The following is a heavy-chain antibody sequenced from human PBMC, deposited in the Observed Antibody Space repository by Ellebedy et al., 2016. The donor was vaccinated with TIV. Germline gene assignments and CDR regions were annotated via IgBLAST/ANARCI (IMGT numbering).Heavy chain of an antibody. CDR3: AKASGRPENYNWFDP. J-gene: IGHJ5*02. V-gene: IGHV4-59*01. CDR2: IYYSGST. CDR1: GGSISGSF. D-gene: IGHD3-10*01. Sequence: MPGGSLRLSCSVSGGSISGSFWSWIRQPPGKGLEWIGYIYYSGSTNYNPSLKSRVTISVDTSRNQFSLNLRSVTAADTAVYYCAKASGRPENYNWFDPWGQGTLVTVSS.